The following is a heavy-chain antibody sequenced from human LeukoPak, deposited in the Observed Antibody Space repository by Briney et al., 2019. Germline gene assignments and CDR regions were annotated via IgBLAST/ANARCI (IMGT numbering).Heavy chain of an antibody. CDR2: IKQDGSEK. V-gene: IGHV3-7*01. J-gene: IGHJ4*02. Sequence: AGGSLRLSCAASGFTFSSYWMSWVRQAPGKGLEWVANIKQDGSEKYYVDSVKGRFTISRDNAKNSLYLLVNSLRAEDTAVYYCARHYYDSSGYLYYFDYWGQGTLVTVSS. D-gene: IGHD3-22*01. CDR1: GFTFSSYW. CDR3: ARHYYDSSGYLYYFDY.